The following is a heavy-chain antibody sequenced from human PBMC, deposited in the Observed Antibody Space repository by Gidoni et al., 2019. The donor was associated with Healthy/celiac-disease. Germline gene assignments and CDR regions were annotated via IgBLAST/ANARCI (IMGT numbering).Heavy chain of an antibody. CDR1: GFTFSSYA. D-gene: IGHD2-21*01. J-gene: IGHJ1*01. Sequence: EVQLLESGGGLVQPGGSLRLSCAASGFTFSSYAMSWVRQAPGKGLEWVSAISGSGGSTYYADSVKGRFTISRDNSKNTLYLQMNSLRAEDTAVYYCAKVGYCGGDCAEYFQHWGQGTLVTVSS. CDR3: AKVGYCGGDCAEYFQH. CDR2: ISGSGGST. V-gene: IGHV3-23*01.